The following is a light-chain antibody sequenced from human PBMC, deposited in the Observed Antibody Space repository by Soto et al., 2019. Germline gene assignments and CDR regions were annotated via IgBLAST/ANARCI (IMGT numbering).Light chain of an antibody. CDR2: EVS. CDR3: SSYTSSSTGV. CDR1: SSDVGGYNY. Sequence: QSALTQPASVSGSPGQSITISCTGTSSDVGGYNYVSWYQHHPGKAPKLMIYEVSNRTSGVSTRFSGSTSGNTASLTISGLQAEDEADYYSSSYTSSSTGVFGGGTKLTVL. V-gene: IGLV2-14*01. J-gene: IGLJ3*02.